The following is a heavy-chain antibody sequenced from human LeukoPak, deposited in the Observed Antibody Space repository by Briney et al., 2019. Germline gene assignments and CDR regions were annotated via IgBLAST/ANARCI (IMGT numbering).Heavy chain of an antibody. D-gene: IGHD6-13*01. J-gene: IGHJ4*02. CDR3: ARAPGIAAAGIHYFDY. V-gene: IGHV1-2*02. CDR2: INPNSGGT. Sequence: ASVKVSCKASGYTFTGYYMHGVRQAPGQGVAWMGWINPNSGGTNYAPNSQGRGTMTREPSNSTAHTELKRLRSDGTARVYCARAPGIAAAGIHYFDYWGEGALVTVSS. CDR1: GYTFTGYY.